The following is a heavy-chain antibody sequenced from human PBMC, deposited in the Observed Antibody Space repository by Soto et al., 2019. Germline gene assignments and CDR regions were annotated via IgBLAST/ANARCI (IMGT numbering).Heavy chain of an antibody. CDR3: AREAWIQLWMTYYFDY. J-gene: IGHJ4*02. CDR1: GESVSSNSAA. Sequence: PSQSLSLTCAISGESVSSNSAAWNWIRQSPSRGLEWLGRTYYRSKWYNDYAVSVKSRITINPDTSKNQFSLQLNSVTPEDTAVYYCAREAWIQLWMTYYFDYWGQGTLVTVSS. D-gene: IGHD5-18*01. CDR2: TYYRSKWYN. V-gene: IGHV6-1*01.